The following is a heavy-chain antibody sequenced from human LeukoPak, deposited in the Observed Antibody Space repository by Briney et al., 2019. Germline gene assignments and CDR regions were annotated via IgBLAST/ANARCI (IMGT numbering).Heavy chain of an antibody. CDR3: ARVDNWNLGYFDC. J-gene: IGHJ4*02. CDR2: IYHTGST. D-gene: IGHD1-1*01. Sequence: PSETLSLTCTVSGYSINSDYYWGWIRQPPGKGLEWIGSIYHTGSTYYNPSLKSRVTISVETSKNQFSLKLSSVTAADTAVFYCARVDNWNLGYFDCWGQGTLVTVSS. CDR1: GYSINSDYY. V-gene: IGHV4-38-2*02.